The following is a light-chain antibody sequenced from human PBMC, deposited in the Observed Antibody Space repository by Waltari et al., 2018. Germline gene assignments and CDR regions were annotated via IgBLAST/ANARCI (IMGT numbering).Light chain of an antibody. CDR2: DVS. CDR1: NSDVVTYNY. J-gene: IGLJ2*01. V-gene: IGLV2-14*03. Sequence: QSALTQPASVSGSPGQSITISCTGSNSDVVTYNYVSWYQQHPGKAPKPVIHDVSSRPSGTSYRFSGSNSGNTASLTISGLQAEDEADYYCSSYTTSDVVVFGGGTKVTVL. CDR3: SSYTTSDVVV.